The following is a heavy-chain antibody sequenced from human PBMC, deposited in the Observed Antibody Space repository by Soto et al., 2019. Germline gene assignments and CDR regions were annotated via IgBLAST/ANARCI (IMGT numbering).Heavy chain of an antibody. CDR2: FDLEDGET. V-gene: IGHV1-24*01. J-gene: IGHJ4*02. D-gene: IGHD3-22*01. CDR1: GYTLTELS. Sequence: ASVKVSCKVSGYTLTELSMHWVRQAPGKGLEWMGGFDLEDGETIYAQKFQGRVTMTEDTSTDTAYMELSSLRSEDTAVYYCATALDYYDSSGYLDYWGQGTLVTVSS. CDR3: ATALDYYDSSGYLDY.